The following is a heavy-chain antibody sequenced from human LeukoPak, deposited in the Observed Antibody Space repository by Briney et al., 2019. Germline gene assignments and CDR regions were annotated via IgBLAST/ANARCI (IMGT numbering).Heavy chain of an antibody. V-gene: IGHV3-74*03. J-gene: IGHJ4*02. CDR2: IHSDGIST. CDR1: GFSFDDYG. CDR3: ARDRYYVPDY. D-gene: IGHD3-10*02. Sequence: GGSLRLSCAASGFSFDDYGMSWVRQAPGKGLVWVSRIHSDGISTTYADSVKGRFTISRDNAKNTLYLQMKSLRAEDTAVYYCARDRYYVPDYWGQGTLVTVSS.